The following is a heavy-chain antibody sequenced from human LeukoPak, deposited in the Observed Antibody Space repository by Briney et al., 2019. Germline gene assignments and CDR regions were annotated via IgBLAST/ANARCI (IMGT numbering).Heavy chain of an antibody. V-gene: IGHV3-21*01. Sequence: GGSLRLSCAASGFTFSSYAMSWVRQAPGKGLEWDSSISSSSSYIYYADSVKGRFTISRDNAKNSLYLQMNSLRAEDTAVYYCARDGKGVVVPAADYWGQGTLVTVSS. CDR1: GFTFSSYA. CDR3: ARDGKGVVVPAADY. D-gene: IGHD2-2*01. J-gene: IGHJ4*02. CDR2: ISSSSSYI.